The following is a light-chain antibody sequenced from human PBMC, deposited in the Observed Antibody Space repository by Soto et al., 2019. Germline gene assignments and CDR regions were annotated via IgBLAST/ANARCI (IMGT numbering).Light chain of an antibody. CDR2: KAS. CDR3: QQYNTYQGT. J-gene: IGKJ1*01. V-gene: IGKV1-5*03. CDR1: QGISTW. Sequence: DIQMTQSPSSVSASVGDRVTLTCRASQGISTWLAWYQQKPGKAPKLLIYKASTLKSGVPSRFSGSGSGTEFTLTISSLQPDDFATYYCQQYNTYQGTFGPGTKVDIK.